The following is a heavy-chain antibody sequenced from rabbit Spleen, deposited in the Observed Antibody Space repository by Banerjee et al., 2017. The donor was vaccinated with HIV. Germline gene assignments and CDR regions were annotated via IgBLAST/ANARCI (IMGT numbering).Heavy chain of an antibody. CDR3: ARDSNGGNRSDAIDP. J-gene: IGHJ2*01. V-gene: IGHV1S40*01. D-gene: IGHD1-1*01. Sequence: QSLEESGGDLVKPGASLTLTCTASGFSFSSSYWMCWVRQAPGKGLELIGCIYTGSSGSTYCASWAKGRFTISKTSATTVTLQMTSLTAADTATYFCARDSNGGNRSDAIDPWGPGTLVTVS. CDR1: GFSFSSSYW. CDR2: IYTGSSGST.